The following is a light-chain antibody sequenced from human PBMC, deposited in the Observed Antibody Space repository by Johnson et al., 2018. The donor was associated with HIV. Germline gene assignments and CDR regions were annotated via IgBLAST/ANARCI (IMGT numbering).Light chain of an antibody. V-gene: IGLV1-51*01. CDR3: GTWDSSLSAYV. CDR1: SSNIGRNY. J-gene: IGLJ1*01. CDR2: DNN. Sequence: QSVLTQPPSVSAAPGQKVTISCSGISSNIGRNYVSWYQQLPGTAPKLLIFDNNKRPSGIPDRFSASKSGTSATLGITGLQTGDEADYYCGTWDSSLSAYVFGTGTKVTVL.